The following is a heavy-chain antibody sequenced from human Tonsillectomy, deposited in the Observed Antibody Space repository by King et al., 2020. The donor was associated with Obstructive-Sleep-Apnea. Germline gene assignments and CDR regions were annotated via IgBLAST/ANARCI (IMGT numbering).Heavy chain of an antibody. J-gene: IGHJ4*02. CDR3: ASGNSGSHWPYYFDY. V-gene: IGHV4-31*03. CDR2: IYYSGST. CDR1: GGSISSGGYY. D-gene: IGHD3-10*01. Sequence: VQLQESGPGLVKPSQTLSLTCTVSGGSISSGGYYWNWIRQHPGKGLEWIGYIYYSGSTYYNPSLKSRVTISVDTSKNQFSLKLSSVTAADTAVYYCASGNSGSHWPYYFDYWGQGTQVTVSS.